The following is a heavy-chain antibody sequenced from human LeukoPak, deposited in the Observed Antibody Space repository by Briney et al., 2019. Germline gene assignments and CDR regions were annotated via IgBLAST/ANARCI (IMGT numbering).Heavy chain of an antibody. Sequence: GGFLKLSCAASGFIFSGSAVYWVRQASGKGLEWVGRIRSKTNNYATAYAASVKGRFTFSRDDLKNTAYLQMNSLETDDTAVYYCASAWSDYYGMDVWGQGTTVTVSS. D-gene: IGHD1-1*01. CDR1: GFIFSGSA. J-gene: IGHJ6*02. V-gene: IGHV3-73*01. CDR3: ASAWSDYYGMDV. CDR2: IRSKTNNYAT.